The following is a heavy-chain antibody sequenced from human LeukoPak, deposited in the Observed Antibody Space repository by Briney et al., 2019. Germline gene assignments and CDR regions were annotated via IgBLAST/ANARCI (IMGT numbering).Heavy chain of an antibody. Sequence: NPSQTLSLTCTVSGGSISTYYWTWIRQPPGKGLEWIGYIYYGGSTNYNPSLKSRVTTSADTSKNHFSLKVSAVTAADTAVYYCATLNYGGKSNDAFDIWGQGTMVTVSS. D-gene: IGHD4-23*01. CDR1: GGSISTYY. CDR2: IYYGGST. CDR3: ATLNYGGKSNDAFDI. J-gene: IGHJ3*02. V-gene: IGHV4-59*01.